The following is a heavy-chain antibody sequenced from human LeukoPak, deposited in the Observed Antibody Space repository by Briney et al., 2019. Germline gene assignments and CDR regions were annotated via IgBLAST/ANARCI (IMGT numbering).Heavy chain of an antibody. CDR3: AKEFSSSPWRYYYGMDV. CDR2: ISYDGSNK. D-gene: IGHD6-6*01. CDR1: GFTFSSYG. Sequence: GGSLRLSCAASGFTFSSYGMHWVRQAPGKGLEWVAVISYDGSNKYYADSVKGRFTISRDNSKNTLYLQMISLRAEDTAVYYCAKEFSSSPWRYYYGMDVWGQGTTVTVSS. J-gene: IGHJ6*02. V-gene: IGHV3-30*18.